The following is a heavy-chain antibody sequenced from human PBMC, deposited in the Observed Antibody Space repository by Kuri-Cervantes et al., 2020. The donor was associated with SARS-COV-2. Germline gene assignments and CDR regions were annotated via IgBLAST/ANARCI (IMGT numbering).Heavy chain of an antibody. Sequence: GGSLRLSCAASGFTFSSYEMNWARQAPGKGLEWVSYISSSGSTIYYADSVKGRFTISRDNAKNSLYLQMNSLRAEDTAVYYCARGDSSGYLYYFDYWGQGTLVTVSS. D-gene: IGHD3-22*01. J-gene: IGHJ4*02. CDR1: GFTFSSYE. V-gene: IGHV3-48*03. CDR2: ISSSGSTI. CDR3: ARGDSSGYLYYFDY.